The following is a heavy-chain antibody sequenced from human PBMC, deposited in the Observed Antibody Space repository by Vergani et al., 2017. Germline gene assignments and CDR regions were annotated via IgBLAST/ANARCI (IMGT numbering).Heavy chain of an antibody. V-gene: IGHV3-21*01. CDR1: GFTFSSYS. Sequence: EVQLVESGGGLVKPGGSLRLSCAASGFTFSSYSMNWVRQAPGKGLEWVSSISGNNDDVYYADSVKGRFTISRDNAKNSLYLQMNSLRAEDTAVYYCARDYYGSGSYYNPRGNYYGMDVWGQGTTVTVSS. CDR2: ISGNNDDV. J-gene: IGHJ6*02. D-gene: IGHD3-10*01. CDR3: ARDYYGSGSYYNPRGNYYGMDV.